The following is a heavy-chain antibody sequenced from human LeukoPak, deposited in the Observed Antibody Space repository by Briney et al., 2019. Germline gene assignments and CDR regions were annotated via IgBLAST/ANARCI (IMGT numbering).Heavy chain of an antibody. Sequence: SETLSLTWGLSGGSISITNWWSWVRQPPGQGLEWIGEISLTGETNYNPSLNGRVTMSLDESRNQLSLDLTSVTAADTAIYYCARYSGAFCPFGYWGQGTLVIVPP. CDR2: ISLTGET. J-gene: IGHJ4*02. CDR1: GGSISITNW. D-gene: IGHD1-26*01. V-gene: IGHV4-4*02. CDR3: ARYSGAFCPFGY.